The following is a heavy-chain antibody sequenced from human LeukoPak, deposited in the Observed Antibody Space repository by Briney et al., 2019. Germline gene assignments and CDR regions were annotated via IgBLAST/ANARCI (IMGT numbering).Heavy chain of an antibody. Sequence: GGSLRLSCAASGFTFSDYYMSWIRQAPGKGLEWVSYISSSGSTIYYADSVKGRFTISRDNAKNSLYLQMNSLIAEDTAVYYCAREVQGYYDFWSGYYPNWFDPWGQGTLVTVSS. D-gene: IGHD3-3*01. CDR3: AREVQGYYDFWSGYYPNWFDP. V-gene: IGHV3-11*04. J-gene: IGHJ5*02. CDR1: GFTFSDYY. CDR2: ISSSGSTI.